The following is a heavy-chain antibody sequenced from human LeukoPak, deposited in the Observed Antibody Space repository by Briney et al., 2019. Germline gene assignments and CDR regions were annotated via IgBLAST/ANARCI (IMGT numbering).Heavy chain of an antibody. CDR3: ARVEVGY. CDR1: GFTFSSYN. J-gene: IGHJ4*02. Sequence: AGGSLRLSCAASGFTFSSYNMNWVRQAPGKGLEWVSSISSSSSNIYCADSVKGRFTISRDNAKNSLYLQMNSLRAEDTAVYYCARVEVGYWGQGTLVTVSS. CDR2: ISSSSSNI. D-gene: IGHD3-10*01. V-gene: IGHV3-21*01.